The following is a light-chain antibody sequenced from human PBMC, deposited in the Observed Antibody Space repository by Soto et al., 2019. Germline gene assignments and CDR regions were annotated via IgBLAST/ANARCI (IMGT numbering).Light chain of an antibody. J-gene: IGLJ2*01. Sequence: QSVLTQPPSASGTPGQRVTISCSASSSNVGSNYVYWYQQFPGTAPKLLIYNNNLRPSGVPDRFSGSKSGTSASLAISGLRSEDEADYSCAAWDDSLSAVVFGGGTKLTVL. CDR3: AAWDDSLSAVV. V-gene: IGLV1-47*02. CDR1: SSNVGSNY. CDR2: NNN.